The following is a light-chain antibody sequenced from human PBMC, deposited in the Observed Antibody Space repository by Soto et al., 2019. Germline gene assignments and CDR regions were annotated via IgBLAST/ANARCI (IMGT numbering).Light chain of an antibody. CDR1: QSVSNNY. J-gene: IGKJ1*01. CDR3: QQYNSYSWT. V-gene: IGKV3-20*01. CDR2: GSS. Sequence: EVVLTQSPGTLSLSPGERATLSCRASQSVSNNYFAWYQQKPGQAPRLLIFGSSDRATGIPDRFSGSGSGTDFTLTISRLEPDDFATYYCQQYNSYSWTFGQGTKVEIK.